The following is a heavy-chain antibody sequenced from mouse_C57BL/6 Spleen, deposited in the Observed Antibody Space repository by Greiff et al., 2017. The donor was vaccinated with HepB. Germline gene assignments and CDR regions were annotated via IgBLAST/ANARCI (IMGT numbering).Heavy chain of an antibody. J-gene: IGHJ3*01. V-gene: IGHV14-4*01. CDR1: GFNIKDDY. CDR3: TIYYGSSYGFAY. CDR2: IDPENGDT. Sequence: VQLKESGAELVRPGASVKLSCTASGFNIKDDYMHWVKQRPEQGLEWIGWIDPENGDTEYASKFQGKATITADTSSNTAYLQLSSLTSEDTAVYYCTIYYGSSYGFAYWGQGTLVTVSA. D-gene: IGHD1-1*01.